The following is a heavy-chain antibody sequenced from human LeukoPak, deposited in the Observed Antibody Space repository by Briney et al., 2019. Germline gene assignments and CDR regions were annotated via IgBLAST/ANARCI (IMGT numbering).Heavy chain of an antibody. V-gene: IGHV1-2*02. D-gene: IGHD2-15*01. Sequence: ASVKVSCKASGYTFTGYYMHWVRQAPGQGLEWMGWINPNSGGTNYAQKFQGRVTMTRDTSISTAYMELSRLRSDDTAMYYCAREDCSGGNCYFFEYWGQGTLVTVSS. J-gene: IGHJ4*02. CDR3: AREDCSGGNCYFFEY. CDR2: INPNSGGT. CDR1: GYTFTGYY.